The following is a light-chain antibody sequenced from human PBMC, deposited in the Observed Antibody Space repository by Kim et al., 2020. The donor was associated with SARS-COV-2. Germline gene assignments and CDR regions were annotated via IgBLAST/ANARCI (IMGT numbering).Light chain of an antibody. CDR3: QQYDDWPPVT. Sequence: PGERVTLSCRASQSVSSNVAWYQQKPGQTPRLLIYGASTRATGIPARFSGSGSGTEFTLTISSLQSGDFAVYYCQQYDDWPPVTFGQGTRLEIK. J-gene: IGKJ5*01. CDR2: GAS. V-gene: IGKV3-15*01. CDR1: QSVSSN.